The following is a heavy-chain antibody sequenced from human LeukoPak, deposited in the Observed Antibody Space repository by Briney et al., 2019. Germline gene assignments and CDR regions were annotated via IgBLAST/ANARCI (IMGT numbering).Heavy chain of an antibody. CDR2: IYYSGRT. Sequence: SETLSLTCTVSGDSLSSGSYYWGWIRQPPGKGLEWIGSIYYSGRTYYNPSLKSRVTVSVDTSNNQFSLKLSSVTAADTAVYCCARLDYSGWHAFDIWGQGTMVPVSA. V-gene: IGHV4-39*01. CDR3: ARLDYSGWHAFDI. J-gene: IGHJ3*02. CDR1: GDSLSSGSYY. D-gene: IGHD6-19*01.